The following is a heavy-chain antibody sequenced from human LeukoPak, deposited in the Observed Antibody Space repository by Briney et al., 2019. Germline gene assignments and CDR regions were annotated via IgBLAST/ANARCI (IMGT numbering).Heavy chain of an antibody. CDR2: INTNTGNP. Sequence: GASVKVSCKASGYTFTSYYMHWVRQAPGQGLEWMEWINTNTGNPTYAQGFTGRFVFSLDTSVSTAYLQISSLKSEDTAVYYCARDLLFDWLLVDAFDIWGQGTMVTVSS. J-gene: IGHJ3*02. CDR3: ARDLLFDWLLVDAFDI. V-gene: IGHV7-4-1*02. D-gene: IGHD3-9*01. CDR1: GYTFTSYY.